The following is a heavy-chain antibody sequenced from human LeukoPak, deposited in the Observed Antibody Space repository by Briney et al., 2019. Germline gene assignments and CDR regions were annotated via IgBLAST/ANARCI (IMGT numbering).Heavy chain of an antibody. Sequence: PGGSLRLSCAASGFTFSSYWMSWVRQAPGKGLEWLSYISSSDSTIYYADSVKGRFTISIDNAKNSLYLQMNSLRAEDTAVYYCARGGVLLWFGGNVVSPGPVKWGQGTLVTVSS. CDR3: ARGGVLLWFGGNVVSPGPVK. J-gene: IGHJ4*02. V-gene: IGHV3-48*04. CDR2: ISSSDSTI. D-gene: IGHD3-10*01. CDR1: GFTFSSYW.